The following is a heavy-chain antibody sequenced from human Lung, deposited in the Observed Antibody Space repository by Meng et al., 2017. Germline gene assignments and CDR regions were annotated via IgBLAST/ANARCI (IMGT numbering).Heavy chain of an antibody. Sequence: QVTLVQSGAEVKKPGASVKVSCEASGYSFTGYYMYWVRQAPGQGLEWMGRINPSSGGTDYAQKFQGRVTMTRDTSISTGYMELSRLRSDDTAVYYCARGGAYCSGATCWGTDYWGQGTLVTVSS. CDR2: INPSSGGT. CDR3: ARGGAYCSGATCWGTDY. J-gene: IGHJ4*02. CDR1: GYSFTGYY. D-gene: IGHD2-15*01. V-gene: IGHV1-2*06.